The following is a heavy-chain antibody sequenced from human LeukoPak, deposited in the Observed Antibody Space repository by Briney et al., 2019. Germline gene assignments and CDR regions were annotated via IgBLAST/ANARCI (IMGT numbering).Heavy chain of an antibody. CDR1: GFSFNNYA. CDR3: VKEGVEYSYSYGDY. J-gene: IGHJ4*02. CDR2: LSYDGGDK. V-gene: IGHV3-30*18. D-gene: IGHD3-16*01. Sequence: GGSLRLSCAASGFSFNNYAMYWVRQAPGKGLEWVALLSYDGGDKYYAESMKGRITISRDNAENTLYLQMNNLRPDDTAFYFCVKEGVEYSYSYGDYWGQGTLVTVSS.